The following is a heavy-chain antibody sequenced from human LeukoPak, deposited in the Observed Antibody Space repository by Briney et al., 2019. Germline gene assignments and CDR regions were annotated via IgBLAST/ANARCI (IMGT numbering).Heavy chain of an antibody. J-gene: IGHJ4*02. Sequence: SETLSLTCTISGGSIFSRSHYWGWIRQPPGKGLEWIGSIFYTGETHYNPSLQSRAFMSVDTSNNHFSLKLTSVTAPDTAVYYCARTVGTHRFDYWGQGALVTVSS. V-gene: IGHV4-39*02. CDR3: ARTVGTHRFDY. D-gene: IGHD4-23*01. CDR2: IFYTGET. CDR1: GGSIFSRSHY.